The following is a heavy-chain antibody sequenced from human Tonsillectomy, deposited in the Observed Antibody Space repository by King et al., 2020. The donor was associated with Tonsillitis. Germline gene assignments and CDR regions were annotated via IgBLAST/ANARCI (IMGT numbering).Heavy chain of an antibody. CDR2: ISGDGGST. Sequence: QLVQSGGGLVQPGGSLRLSCAASGFTFSSYAMSWVRQAPGKGLEWVSVISGDGGSTYYADSVKGRFTISRDKSKNTLYLQMNSLRAEDTAVYYCAKIYDSSGYYYFYYFHYWGQGTLVTVSS. J-gene: IGHJ4*02. D-gene: IGHD3-22*01. CDR1: GFTFSSYA. CDR3: AKIYDSSGYYYFYYFHY. V-gene: IGHV3-23*04.